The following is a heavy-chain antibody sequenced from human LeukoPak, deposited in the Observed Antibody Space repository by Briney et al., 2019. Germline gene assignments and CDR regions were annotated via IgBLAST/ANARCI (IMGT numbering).Heavy chain of an antibody. CDR2: IYSVAST. CDR3: TRPHSRGREILN. CDR1: GFGVTNNY. Sequence: GGSLRLCCAASGFGVTNNYMSWVRQAPGKGLEFVSLIYSVASTYYADSVKGRFTISRDDSKNTVFLQMNSLGPEDTAIYFCTRPHSRGREILNWGQGALVTVSS. J-gene: IGHJ1*01. V-gene: IGHV3-53*01. D-gene: IGHD3-10*01.